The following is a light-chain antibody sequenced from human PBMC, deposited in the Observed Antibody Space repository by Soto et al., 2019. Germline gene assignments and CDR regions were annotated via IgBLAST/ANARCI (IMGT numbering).Light chain of an antibody. J-gene: IGKJ4*01. V-gene: IGKV3D-20*02. CDR3: QQRSNWLT. CDR2: GAS. Sequence: EIVLTQSPGTLSLSPGERGTLSCRASQSLSSSYLAWYQQKPGQAPRLLIFGASSRATGIPDRFSGSGSGTDFTLTISRLEPEDFAVYYCQQRSNWLTFGGGTKVEIK. CDR1: QSLSSSY.